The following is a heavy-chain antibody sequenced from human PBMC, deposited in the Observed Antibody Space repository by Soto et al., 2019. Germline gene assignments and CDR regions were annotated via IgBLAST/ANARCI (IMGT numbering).Heavy chain of an antibody. CDR2: VSHDGRNT. Sequence: VQLVESGGGVVQPGRSLRLSCAASGFTFSDYAMHWVRQAPGKGLEWVAVVSHDGRNTHYADSVKGRFTISRDSSKNTVPLEMTRLRAEDTAVYSCAKGGRQWLVTSAFTYWGQGALVTVSS. J-gene: IGHJ4*02. CDR3: AKGGRQWLVTSAFTY. CDR1: GFTFSDYA. D-gene: IGHD6-19*01. V-gene: IGHV3-30*18.